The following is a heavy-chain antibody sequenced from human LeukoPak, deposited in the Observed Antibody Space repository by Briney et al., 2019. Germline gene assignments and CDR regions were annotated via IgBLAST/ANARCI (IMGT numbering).Heavy chain of an antibody. CDR3: ARSIYGEPLSYYYYYGMDV. D-gene: IGHD4-17*01. CDR2: IIPIFGTA. CDR1: GYTFTSYG. J-gene: IGHJ6*02. Sequence: GASVKVSCKASGYTFTSYGISWVRQAPGQGLEWMGGIIPIFGTANYAQKFQGRVTITADESTSTAYMELSSLRSEDTAVYYCARSIYGEPLSYYYYYGMDVWGQGTTVTVSS. V-gene: IGHV1-69*13.